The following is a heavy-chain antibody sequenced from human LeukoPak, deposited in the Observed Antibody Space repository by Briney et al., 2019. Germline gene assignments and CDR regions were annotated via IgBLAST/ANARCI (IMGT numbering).Heavy chain of an antibody. CDR2: IIPIFGTA. Sequence: SLNASSTVSLGTPTTYAISCVRQSPGPGLKWMGGIIPIFGTANYAQKFQGRVTITADESTSTAYMELSSLRSEDTAVYYCASGAKVTPFDYWGQGTLVTVSS. D-gene: IGHD2-21*02. CDR1: LGTPTTYA. V-gene: IGHV1-69*13. CDR3: ASGAKVTPFDY. J-gene: IGHJ4*02.